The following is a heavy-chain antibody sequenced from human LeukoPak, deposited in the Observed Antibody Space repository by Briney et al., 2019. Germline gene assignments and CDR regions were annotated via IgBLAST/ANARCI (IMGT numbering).Heavy chain of an antibody. D-gene: IGHD3-10*01. V-gene: IGHV1-2*02. CDR1: GYTFTGYY. CDR3: ARSLRGYGSGSYYTRRAFDI. Sequence: ASVKVSCKASGYTFTGYYMHWVRQAPGQGLEWRGWINPNSGGTNYAQKFQGRVTMTRDTSISTAYMELSRLRSDDTAVYYCARSLRGYGSGSYYTRRAFDIWGQGTMVTVSS. CDR2: INPNSGGT. J-gene: IGHJ3*02.